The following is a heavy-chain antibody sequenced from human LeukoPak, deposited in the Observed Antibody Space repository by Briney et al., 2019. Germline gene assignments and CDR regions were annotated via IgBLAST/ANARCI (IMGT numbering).Heavy chain of an antibody. CDR2: INPSGGST. CDR1: GYTFTSYY. CDR3: AREAPWYYYDSSGYHPSETFDY. Sequence: ASVKVSCKASGYTFTSYYMHWVRQAPGQGLEWMGIINPSGGSTSYAQKFQGRVTMTRDMSTSTVYMELSSLRSEDTAVYYCAREAPWYYYDSSGYHPSETFDYWGQGTLVTVSS. D-gene: IGHD3-22*01. V-gene: IGHV1-46*01. J-gene: IGHJ4*02.